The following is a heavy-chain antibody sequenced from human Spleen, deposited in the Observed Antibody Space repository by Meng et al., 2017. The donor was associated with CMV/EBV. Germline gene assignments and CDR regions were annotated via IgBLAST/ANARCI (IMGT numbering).Heavy chain of an antibody. Sequence: GSLRLSCAVYGGSFSGYYWSWIRQPPGKGLEWIGEINHSGSTNYNPSLKSRVTISVDTSKNQFSLKLSSVTAADTAVYYCAREGSSSFDIDYWGQGTLVPVSS. CDR2: INHSGST. CDR1: GGSFSGYY. D-gene: IGHD6-6*01. V-gene: IGHV4-34*01. CDR3: AREGSSSFDIDY. J-gene: IGHJ4*02.